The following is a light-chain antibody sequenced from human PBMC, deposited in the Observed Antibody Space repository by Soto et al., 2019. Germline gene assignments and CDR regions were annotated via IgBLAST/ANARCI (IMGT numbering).Light chain of an antibody. V-gene: IGKV2-28*01. Sequence: DIVMTQSPLSLPVTPGEPASISCRSSQSLLHSNGYNYLDWYLQKPGQSPQLLIYLGSDRASGVPDRFSGSGSGTDCTLKISRVEAEDVGVYYCMQVLQTPLTFGGGTKVEIK. J-gene: IGKJ4*01. CDR2: LGS. CDR1: QSLLHSNGYNY. CDR3: MQVLQTPLT.